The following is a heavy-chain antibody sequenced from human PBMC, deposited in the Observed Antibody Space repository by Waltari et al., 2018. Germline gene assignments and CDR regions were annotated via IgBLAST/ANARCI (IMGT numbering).Heavy chain of an antibody. CDR3: ARMYYYDYYYGMDV. D-gene: IGHD3-10*01. Sequence: QVQLQQWGAGLLRPSETLSLTCSVSGGSLSDHFWSWVRPSPGKGLVWIGNVYYRGTTSYNPSRKSRVTISRDTSKNQFSLKLNSVTAADTAIYYCARMYYYDYYYGMDVWGQGTTVIVSS. CDR2: VYYRGTT. J-gene: IGHJ6*02. CDR1: GGSLSDHF. V-gene: IGHV4-59*11.